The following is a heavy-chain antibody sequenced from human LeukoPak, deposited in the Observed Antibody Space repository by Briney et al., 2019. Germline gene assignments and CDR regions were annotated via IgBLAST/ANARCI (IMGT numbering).Heavy chain of an antibody. D-gene: IGHD3-22*01. CDR3: ARNYDRSANRWFDP. CDR2: INPNSGGT. Sequence: ASVKVSCKASGYTFTDYYIHWVRQAPGQGLEWMGWINPNSGGTNYAQKFQGRVTMTRDTSNSTAYMELSRLTSDDTAVYYCARNYDRSANRWFDPWGQGTPVTVSS. J-gene: IGHJ5*02. CDR1: GYTFTDYY. V-gene: IGHV1-2*02.